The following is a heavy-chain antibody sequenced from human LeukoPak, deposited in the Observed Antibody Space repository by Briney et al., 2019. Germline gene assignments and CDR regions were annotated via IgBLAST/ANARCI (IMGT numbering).Heavy chain of an antibody. CDR1: GFTFSSSA. Sequence: GRSLRLSCAASGFTFSSSAMSWVRQAPGKGLEWVSAISNNGGYTYYADSVQGRFTISRDNFKSTLCLQMNSLRAEDTAVYYCARDLGVVVVAGDAFDIWGQGTMVTVSS. CDR2: ISNNGGYT. D-gene: IGHD2-15*01. CDR3: ARDLGVVVVAGDAFDI. J-gene: IGHJ3*02. V-gene: IGHV3-23*01.